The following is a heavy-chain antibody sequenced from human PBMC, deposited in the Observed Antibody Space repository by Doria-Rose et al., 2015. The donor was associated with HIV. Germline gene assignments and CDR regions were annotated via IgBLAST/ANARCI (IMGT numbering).Heavy chain of an antibody. CDR3: ARIKSSRWYHKYYFDF. D-gene: IGHD6-13*01. CDR2: IFADDER. J-gene: IGHJ4*02. CDR1: GVSLSSPGMG. V-gene: IGHV2-26*01. Sequence: QITLKESGPVLVKPTGTLTLTCTVSGVSLSSPGMGVSWIRQPPGKALEWLANIFADDERSYKTSLKSRLTISRGTCKRQVVLTMTDMDPVDTATYYCARIKSSRWYHKYYFDFWGQGTLVIVSA.